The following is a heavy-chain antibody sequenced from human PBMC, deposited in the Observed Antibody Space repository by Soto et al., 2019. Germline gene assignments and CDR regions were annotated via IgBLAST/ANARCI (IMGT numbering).Heavy chain of an antibody. CDR2: ISDDGDST. CDR1: GFTFSDNA. J-gene: IGHJ6*02. V-gene: IGHV3-23*01. D-gene: IGHD2-2*01. CDR3: AKSLSTAVNYGLDV. Sequence: EVQLLESGGGLVQPGGSLRLSCGASGFTFSDNAMTWVRQAPGKGLEWVSSISDDGDSTYDADSVKGRFTISSDNSKNTLFLQMSSLGAERTAGYYCAKSLSTAVNYGLDVWGQGSWVTVSS.